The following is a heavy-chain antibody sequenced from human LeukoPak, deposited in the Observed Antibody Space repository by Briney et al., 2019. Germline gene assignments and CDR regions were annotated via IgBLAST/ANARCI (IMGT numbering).Heavy chain of an antibody. J-gene: IGHJ4*02. V-gene: IGHV3-33*01. CDR3: AREGSSLNYFDY. Sequence: GGSLRLSCAASGSTFSSYGMHWVRQAPGKGLEWVAVIWYDGSNKYYADSVKGRFTISRDNSKNTLYLQMNSLRAEDTAVYYCAREGSSLNYFDYWGQGTLVTVSS. CDR1: GSTFSSYG. CDR2: IWYDGSNK. D-gene: IGHD1-26*01.